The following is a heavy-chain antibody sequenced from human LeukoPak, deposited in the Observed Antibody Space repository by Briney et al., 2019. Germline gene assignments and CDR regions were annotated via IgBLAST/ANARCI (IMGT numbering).Heavy chain of an antibody. V-gene: IGHV1-46*01. D-gene: IGHD5-24*01. Sequence: ASVKVSCKASGYTFTSYYLHWVRQAPGQGLEWMGIINPSGGNTNYAQKFQDRVTMTRDTSTSTVYMQLSSLRSEDTAVYYCARDEMDSHDYWGQGTLVTDSS. CDR3: ARDEMDSHDY. J-gene: IGHJ4*02. CDR1: GYTFTSYY. CDR2: INPSGGNT.